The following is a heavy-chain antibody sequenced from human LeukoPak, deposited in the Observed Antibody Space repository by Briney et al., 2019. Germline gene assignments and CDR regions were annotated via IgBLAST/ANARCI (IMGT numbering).Heavy chain of an antibody. CDR2: ISANDGNT. D-gene: IGHD2-2*01. V-gene: IGHV1-18*01. Sequence: ASVKVSCKASGYTFTSCGISWVRQAPGQGLEWMGWISANDGNTDYPQKLQGRVTMTTDTSTSTAYMELRSLRSDDTAVYYCARATPESIVVVPAAILTWFPYYFDYWGQGTLVTVSS. CDR1: GYTFTSCG. J-gene: IGHJ4*02. CDR3: ARATPESIVVVPAAILTWFPYYFDY.